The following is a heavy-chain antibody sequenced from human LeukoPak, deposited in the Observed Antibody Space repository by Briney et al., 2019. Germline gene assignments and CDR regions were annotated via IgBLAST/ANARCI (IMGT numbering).Heavy chain of an antibody. J-gene: IGHJ3*02. D-gene: IGHD2-2*01. CDR3: AVNYCSSTSCYVDAFDI. CDR1: GFTFSSYS. CDR2: ISSSSSYI. Sequence: GGSLRLSCAASGFTFSSYSRNWVRQAPGKGLEWVSSISSSSSYIYYADSVKGRFTISRDNAKNSLYLQMNSLRAEDTAVYYCAVNYCSSTSCYVDAFDIWGQGTMVTVSS. V-gene: IGHV3-21*01.